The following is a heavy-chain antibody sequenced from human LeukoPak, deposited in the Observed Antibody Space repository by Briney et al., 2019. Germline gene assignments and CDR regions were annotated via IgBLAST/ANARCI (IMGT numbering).Heavy chain of an antibody. D-gene: IGHD3-3*01. CDR3: ARDYDFWRGHYYYYMDV. V-gene: IGHV4-34*01. CDR2: INHSGST. Sequence: PSETLSLTCAVYGGSFSGYYWSWIRQPPGQGLEWIGEINHSGSTNYNPSLKSRVTISVDTSKNQFSLKLSSVTAADTAVYYCARDYDFWRGHYYYYMDVWGKGTTVTVSS. J-gene: IGHJ6*03. CDR1: GGSFSGYY.